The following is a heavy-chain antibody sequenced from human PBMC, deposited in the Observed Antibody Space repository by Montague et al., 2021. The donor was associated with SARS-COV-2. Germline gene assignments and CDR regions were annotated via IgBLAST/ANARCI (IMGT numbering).Heavy chain of an antibody. CDR3: ARGYDSSGYQY. J-gene: IGHJ4*02. CDR2: IKQDGSEK. CDR1: GFTFSTFW. Sequence: SLRLSGAASGFTFSTFWMTWVRQVPGKGLEWVANIKQDGSEKYYVDSVKGRFTISRDNAKNSLYLQLDSLRAEDTAVYYCARGYDSSGYQYWGQGTLVTVSS. V-gene: IGHV3-7*05. D-gene: IGHD3-22*01.